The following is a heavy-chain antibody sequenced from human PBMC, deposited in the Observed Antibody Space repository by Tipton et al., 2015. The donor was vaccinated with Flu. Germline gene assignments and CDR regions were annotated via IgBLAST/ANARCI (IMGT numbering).Heavy chain of an antibody. CDR3: ARGLAYCGGDCYWGDY. Sequence: QLVQSGAEVKKPGASVKVSCKASGYTFTGYYMHWVRQAPGQGLEWMGRINPNSGGTNYAQKFQGRVTMTRDTSISTAYMELSRLRSDDTAVYYCARGLAYCGGDCYWGDYWDQGTLVTVSS. V-gene: IGHV1-2*06. CDR1: GYTFTGYY. J-gene: IGHJ4*02. D-gene: IGHD2-21*01. CDR2: INPNSGGT.